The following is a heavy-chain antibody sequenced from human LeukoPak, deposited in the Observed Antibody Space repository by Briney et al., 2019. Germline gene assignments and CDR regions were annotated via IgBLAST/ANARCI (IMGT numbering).Heavy chain of an antibody. CDR3: ARRYISTIFGVVIYYFDY. V-gene: IGHV1-18*01. CDR2: ISTYNDNT. Sequence: ASVKVSCKASGYTFTSYGITWARQAPGEGLEWMGWISTYNDNTNYAQKLQGRVTMTTDTSTSTAYMELRSLRSDDTAVYYCARRYISTIFGVVIYYFDYWGQGTLVTVSS. D-gene: IGHD3-3*01. J-gene: IGHJ4*02. CDR1: GYTFTSYG.